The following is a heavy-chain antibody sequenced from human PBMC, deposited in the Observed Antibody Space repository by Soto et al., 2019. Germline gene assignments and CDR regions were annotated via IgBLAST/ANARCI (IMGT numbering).Heavy chain of an antibody. V-gene: IGHV1-3*01. CDR2: INAGNGNT. J-gene: IGHJ6*03. D-gene: IGHD3-3*01. Sequence: ASVKVSCKASGYTFTSYAMHWVRQAPGQRLEWMGWINAGNGNTKYSQKFQGRVTITRDTSASTAYMELSSLRSEDTAVYYCARDLTTYYDFWSGYYPDTLRYYYYMDVWGKGTTVNVSS. CDR3: ARDLTTYYDFWSGYYPDTLRYYYYMDV. CDR1: GYTFTSYA.